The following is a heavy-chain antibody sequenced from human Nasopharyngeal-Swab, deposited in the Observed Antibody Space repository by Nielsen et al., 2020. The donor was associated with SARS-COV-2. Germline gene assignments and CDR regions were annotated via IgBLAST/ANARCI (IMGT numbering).Heavy chain of an antibody. J-gene: IGHJ4*02. Sequence: SETLSLTCAVYGGSFSDYYWSWIRQPPGKGLEWIADINHSGSTNYNPSLKIRVTISVDTSKNQFSLNLRSVTAADTAVYYCARDPSVVRGVRRFDYWGQGTLVTVSS. D-gene: IGHD3-10*01. CDR3: ARDPSVVRGVRRFDY. CDR2: INHSGST. V-gene: IGHV4-34*01. CDR1: GGSFSDYY.